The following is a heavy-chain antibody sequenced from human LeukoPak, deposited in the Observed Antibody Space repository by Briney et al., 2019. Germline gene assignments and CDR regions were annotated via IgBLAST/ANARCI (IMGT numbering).Heavy chain of an antibody. D-gene: IGHD3-10*01. J-gene: IGHJ4*02. CDR1: GGSVSSTTYY. CDR3: ARYVVYGSGKYYFDY. V-gene: IGHV4-39*01. CDR2: INYSGST. Sequence: SSETLSLTCTVSGGSVSSTTYYWSWIRQPPGKGLEWIASINYSGSTYYNPSLKSRVTISVDTSENQFSLKLSSVTAADTAVYYCARYVVYGSGKYYFDYWGQGTLVTVSS.